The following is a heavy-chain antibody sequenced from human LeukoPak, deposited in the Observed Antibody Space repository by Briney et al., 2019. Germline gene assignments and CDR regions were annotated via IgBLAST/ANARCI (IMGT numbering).Heavy chain of an antibody. V-gene: IGHV4-59*01. CDR3: ARHTSGYHFDY. Sequence: PSETLSLTCTVSGGSTSSYFWSWIRQPPGKGLEWIGSIYYSGSTYYNPSLKSRVTISVGTSKNQFSLKLSSVTAADTAVYYCARHTSGYHFDYWGQGTLVTVSS. CDR2: IYYSGST. J-gene: IGHJ4*02. D-gene: IGHD3-22*01. CDR1: GGSTSSYF.